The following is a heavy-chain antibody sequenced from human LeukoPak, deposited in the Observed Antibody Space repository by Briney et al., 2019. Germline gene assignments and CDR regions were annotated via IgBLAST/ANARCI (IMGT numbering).Heavy chain of an antibody. CDR1: GFTFSSYA. D-gene: IGHD5-18*01. CDR3: AKHGGYSYGYIGY. V-gene: IGHV3-23*01. Sequence: GGSLRLSCAASGFTFSSYAMSWVRQAPGKGLEWVSAISGSGGSTYCADSVKGRFTISRDNSKNTLYLQMNSLRAEDTAVYYCAKHGGYSYGYIGYWGQGTLVTVSS. CDR2: ISGSGGST. J-gene: IGHJ4*02.